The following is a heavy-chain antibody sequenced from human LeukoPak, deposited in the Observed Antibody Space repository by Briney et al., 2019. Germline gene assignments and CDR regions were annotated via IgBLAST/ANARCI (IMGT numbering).Heavy chain of an antibody. V-gene: IGHV4-59*01. CDR1: GGSISSYY. Sequence: SETMSLTSTVYGGSISSYYWSWIRQPPGKGLEWMGYIYYSGSTNYNPSLKSRVTIPVATSKNQSSLRRTSVTATDTPWYSCAGEDGGSSGVDYWGQGTLVTVSS. J-gene: IGHJ4*02. CDR3: AGEDGGSSGVDY. CDR2: IYYSGST. D-gene: IGHD4-23*01.